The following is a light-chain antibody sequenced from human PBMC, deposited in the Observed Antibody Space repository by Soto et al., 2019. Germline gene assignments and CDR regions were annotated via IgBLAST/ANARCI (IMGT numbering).Light chain of an antibody. CDR2: GAS. Sequence: ENVLTQSPGTLSLSPGERATLSCRASQSVSSSYLAWYQQKPGQAPRLLIYGASSRATGIPDRFSGSGSGRDFTVTISRLEPEDFAVYYCPQYDSSPGTFGEGTKVEIK. CDR3: PQYDSSPGT. CDR1: QSVSSSY. V-gene: IGKV3-20*01. J-gene: IGKJ1*01.